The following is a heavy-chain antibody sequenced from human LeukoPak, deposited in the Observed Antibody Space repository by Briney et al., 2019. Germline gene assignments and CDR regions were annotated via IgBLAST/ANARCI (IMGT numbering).Heavy chain of an antibody. V-gene: IGHV4-39*07. CDR3: ARENPLWRAALYYYYYYMDV. J-gene: IGHJ6*03. CDR2: IYYSGST. Sequence: SETLSLTCTVSGGSISSSSYYWGWIRQPPGKGLEWIGSIYYSGSTYYNPSLKSRVTISVDTSKNQFSLKLSSVTAADTAVYYCARENPLWRAALYYYYYYMDVWGKGTTVTVSS. D-gene: IGHD2-21*01. CDR1: GGSISSSSYY.